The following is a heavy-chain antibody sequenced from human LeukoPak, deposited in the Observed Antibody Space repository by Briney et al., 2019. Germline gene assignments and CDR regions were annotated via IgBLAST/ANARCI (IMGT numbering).Heavy chain of an antibody. CDR3: ATDLATVVIVTNY. Sequence: ASVNVSCKVSGYTLTELSMHWVRQAPGKGLEWMGGFDPEDGETIYAQKFRGRVTMTEDTSTDRAYMELSSLRSEDTALYYCATDLATVVIVTNYWGQGTLVTVSS. J-gene: IGHJ4*02. CDR1: GYTLTELS. D-gene: IGHD4-23*01. CDR2: FDPEDGET. V-gene: IGHV1-24*01.